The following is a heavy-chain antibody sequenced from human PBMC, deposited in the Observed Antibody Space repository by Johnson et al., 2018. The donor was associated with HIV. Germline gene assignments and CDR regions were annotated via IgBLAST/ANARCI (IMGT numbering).Heavy chain of an antibody. J-gene: IGHJ3*02. CDR3: ARDHTNSGSYSTYAFDI. Sequence: QVQLVESGGGVVQPGGSLRLSCAASGFNFNIYGMHWVRQAPVRGLEWVAFIRYDGSYKNYVDSAKGRFTISRDNSKNTLYLQMNSLRAEDTAVYYCARDHTNSGSYSTYAFDIWGQGTMVTVSS. CDR2: IRYDGSYK. D-gene: IGHD1-26*01. V-gene: IGHV3-30*02. CDR1: GFNFNIYG.